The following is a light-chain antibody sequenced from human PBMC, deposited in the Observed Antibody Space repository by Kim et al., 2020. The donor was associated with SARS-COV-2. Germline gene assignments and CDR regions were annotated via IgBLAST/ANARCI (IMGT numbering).Light chain of an antibody. CDR2: SAS. Sequence: DIQMTQSPSTLSASVGDRVTITCRASQSISRSLAWYQQKPGKAPKLLIHSASNLESGVPSRFSGSGSGTEFTLTISSLQPDDFASYYCQQYQLYSTFVQGTKVDIK. CDR3: QQYQLYST. CDR1: QSISRS. J-gene: IGKJ1*01. V-gene: IGKV1-5*01.